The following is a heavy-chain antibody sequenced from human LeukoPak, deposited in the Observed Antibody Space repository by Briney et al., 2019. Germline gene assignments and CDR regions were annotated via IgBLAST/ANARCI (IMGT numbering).Heavy chain of an antibody. CDR3: AKDLGYSSSWSYVGTFDFDY. CDR1: GFTFNSYW. D-gene: IGHD6-13*01. Sequence: GGSLRLSCAASGFTFNSYWMSWVRQPPGKGLEWVANIKQDGSEEYYVDSVKGRFTISRDNAKNSLILQMNSLRAEDTAVYYCAKDLGYSSSWSYVGTFDFDYWGQGTLVTVSS. J-gene: IGHJ4*02. CDR2: IKQDGSEE. V-gene: IGHV3-7*01.